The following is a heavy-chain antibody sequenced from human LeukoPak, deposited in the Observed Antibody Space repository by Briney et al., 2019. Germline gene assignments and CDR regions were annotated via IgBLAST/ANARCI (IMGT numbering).Heavy chain of an antibody. CDR1: GFIFSIYA. CDR2: VTNSGGST. D-gene: IGHD1-1*01. Sequence: GGSLRLSCAASGFIFSIYAMSWVRQPPGKGLEWVSSVTNSGGSTYYADSVKGRFAISRDNSKNTLYLQMHTLRADDTVVYYCVQETGHNWGYLDYWSQGTLVTVSS. V-gene: IGHV3-23*01. CDR3: VQETGHNWGYLDY. J-gene: IGHJ4*02.